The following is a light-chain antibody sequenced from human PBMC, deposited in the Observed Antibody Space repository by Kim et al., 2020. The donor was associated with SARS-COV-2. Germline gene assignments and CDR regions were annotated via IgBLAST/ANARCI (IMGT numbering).Light chain of an antibody. Sequence: SSELTQDPAVSVALGQTVRITCQGDSLRTYFASWYQQKPGQAPILVIYSRNNRPSGIPDRFSGSRSGNTASLTIAGAQAEDEADYYCSSWDNSAFRVVFG. V-gene: IGLV3-19*01. CDR2: SRN. J-gene: IGLJ2*01. CDR1: SLRTYF. CDR3: SSWDNSAFRVV.